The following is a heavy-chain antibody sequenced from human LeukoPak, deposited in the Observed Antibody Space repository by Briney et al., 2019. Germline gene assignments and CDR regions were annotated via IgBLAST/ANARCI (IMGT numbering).Heavy chain of an antibody. CDR1: GFDFQNHV. D-gene: IGHD3-10*01. CDR2: ISHDVNVK. V-gene: IGHV3-30-3*01. CDR3: VREGYYESGSSPTFYFDF. J-gene: IGHJ4*02. Sequence: GGSLRLPCAASGFDFQNHVIHWVRQVPGKGLEWVAVISHDVNVKFYADSVKGRLTISRDNSAKTVYLQMNSLRPDDAAVYYCVREGYYESGSSPTFYFDFWGQGTVVAVS.